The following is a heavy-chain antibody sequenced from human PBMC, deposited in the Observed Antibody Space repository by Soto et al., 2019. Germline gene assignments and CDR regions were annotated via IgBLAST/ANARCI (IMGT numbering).Heavy chain of an antibody. CDR2: IYYSGST. Sequence: QVQLQESGPGLVKPSETLSLTCTVSNDSISTYYWTWIRQPPGKGLEWIGFIYYSGSTNYNPSLQSRVTISVDTSKNQCSLKMNSVTAADTAVYYCARPGRDGGALHYWGQGTLVTVSS. J-gene: IGHJ4*02. V-gene: IGHV4-59*08. D-gene: IGHD3-16*01. CDR1: NDSISTYY. CDR3: ARPGRDGGALHY.